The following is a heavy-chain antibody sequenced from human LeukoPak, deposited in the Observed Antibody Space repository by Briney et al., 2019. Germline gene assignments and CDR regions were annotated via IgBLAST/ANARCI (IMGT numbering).Heavy chain of an antibody. V-gene: IGHV1-2*02. CDR2: INPNSGGT. CDR1: GYTFTGYY. CDR3: VRDLTSLNWFDP. D-gene: IGHD1-14*01. J-gene: IGHJ5*02. Sequence: ASVKVSXKASGYTFTGYYMHWVRQAPGQGLEWMGWINPNSGGTNYARKFQGRVTMTRDTSISTAYMELSRLRSDDTAVYYCVRDLTSLNWFDPWGQGTLVTVSS.